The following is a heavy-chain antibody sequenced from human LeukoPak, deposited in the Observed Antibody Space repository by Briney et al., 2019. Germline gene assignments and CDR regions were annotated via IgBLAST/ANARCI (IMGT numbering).Heavy chain of an antibody. V-gene: IGHV4-34*01. Sequence: SETLSLTCAVYGESFSCYYWSWIRQPPGKGLEWGGEINHSGSTNYNPSLKSRVTISVDTSKNQLSLKLSSVTAADTAVYYCARRRGSSWYSGSGFDYWGQGTLVTVSS. D-gene: IGHD6-13*01. J-gene: IGHJ4*02. CDR2: INHSGST. CDR1: GESFSCYY. CDR3: ARRRGSSWYSGSGFDY.